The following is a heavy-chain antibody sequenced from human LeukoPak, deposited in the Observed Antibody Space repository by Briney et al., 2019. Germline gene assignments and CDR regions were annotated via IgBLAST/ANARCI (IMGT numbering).Heavy chain of an antibody. Sequence: PSQTLSLTCAVSGGSISSGGYSWSWIRQPPGKGLEWIGYIYHSGSTYYNPSLKSRVTISVDTSKNQFSLRLSSVTAADTAVYYCARGTAVAGTWGQGTLVTVSS. D-gene: IGHD6-19*01. V-gene: IGHV4-30-2*01. CDR1: GGSISSGGYS. CDR3: ARGTAVAGT. CDR2: IYHSGST. J-gene: IGHJ5*02.